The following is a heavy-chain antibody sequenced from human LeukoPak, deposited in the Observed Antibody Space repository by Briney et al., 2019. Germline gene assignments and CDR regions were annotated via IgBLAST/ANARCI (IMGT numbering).Heavy chain of an antibody. CDR3: VVVETITMVRGASGDV. J-gene: IGHJ6*04. V-gene: IGHV3-53*05. D-gene: IGHD3-10*01. Sequence: TAGSLRLPCPVSGFSVSSHYWTWVRQAPGMGLDWVSGIDSGGRAEEEDSVKGRVTTSRDNSRNTLELQMNSVSVEDTAVYYCVVVETITMVRGASGDVWGKGHTVPVSS. CDR2: IDSGGRA. CDR1: GFSVSSHY.